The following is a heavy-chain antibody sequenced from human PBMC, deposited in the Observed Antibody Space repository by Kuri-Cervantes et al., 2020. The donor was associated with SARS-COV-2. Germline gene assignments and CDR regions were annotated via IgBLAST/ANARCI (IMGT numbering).Heavy chain of an antibody. CDR2: INPNTGDT. Sequence: ASVKVSCKASGYTFTSYGISWVRQAPGQGLEWMGWINPNTGDTNYAQRFQARVTMARDTSISTAYMELSRLRSDDTAVYYCARVPVGGYLKSYFDYWGQGTLVTVSS. D-gene: IGHD6-19*01. J-gene: IGHJ4*02. CDR3: ARVPVGGYLKSYFDY. CDR1: GYTFTSYG. V-gene: IGHV1-2*02.